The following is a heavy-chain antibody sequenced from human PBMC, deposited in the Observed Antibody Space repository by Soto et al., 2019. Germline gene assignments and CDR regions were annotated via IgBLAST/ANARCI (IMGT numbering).Heavy chain of an antibody. CDR3: ARVYGDFTSVDY. V-gene: IGHV4-30-4*01. CDR1: GGSIGSGDYY. CDR2: IHYSGST. D-gene: IGHD4-17*01. Sequence: QVQLQESGPGLVKPSQTLSLTCTVSGGSIGSGDYYWSWIRQPQGKGLQWIGHIHYSGSTYYNPSLKPRLTISVDTSKNQFSLKLNSVTAADTAVYYCARVYGDFTSVDYWGQGTLVTVSS. J-gene: IGHJ4*02.